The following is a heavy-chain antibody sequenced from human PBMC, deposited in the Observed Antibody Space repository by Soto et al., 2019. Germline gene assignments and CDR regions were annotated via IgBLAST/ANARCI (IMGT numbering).Heavy chain of an antibody. V-gene: IGHV1-18*01. CDR1: GYTFTSLG. D-gene: IGHD6-19*01. J-gene: IGHJ6*03. CDR3: ARALGRSGWYYYMDV. Sequence: ASVKVSCKASGYTFTSLGINWVRQAPGQGLEWMGWVNSYDGITNYAQNFQGRVTMTADTSTSTAYMELMSLRSDDTAVYYCARALGRSGWYYYMDVWGKGTTVTVSS. CDR2: VNSYDGIT.